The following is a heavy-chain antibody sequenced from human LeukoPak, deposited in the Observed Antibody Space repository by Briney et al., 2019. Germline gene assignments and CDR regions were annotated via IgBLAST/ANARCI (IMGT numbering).Heavy chain of an antibody. V-gene: IGHV3-30*18. D-gene: IGHD6-6*01. CDR2: ISYDGSNK. Sequence: GGSLRLSCAASGFTFSSYGMHWVRQAPGKGREWVGVISYDGSNKYYADSVKDRFTISRDNSKNTLYLQMNRLRAEDTAVYYCAKDRQLGYFDYWGQGTRVTVSS. CDR1: GFTFSSYG. CDR3: AKDRQLGYFDY. J-gene: IGHJ4*02.